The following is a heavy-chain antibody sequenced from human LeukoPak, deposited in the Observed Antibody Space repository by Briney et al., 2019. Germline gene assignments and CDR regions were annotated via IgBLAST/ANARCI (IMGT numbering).Heavy chain of an antibody. CDR1: GGSIRSSSYY. D-gene: IGHD2-15*01. J-gene: IGHJ4*02. CDR2: IYYSGST. Sequence: EHLSLPCTVSGGSIRSSSYYWGWMRQPPGKGLEWIGRIYYSGSTYYNPSLKRRVTIYVDTSKKQFSLKLSSVTAADTAVYYCASPIRSYCSGGSCYSEDYWGQGTLVTVSS. CDR3: ASPIRSYCSGGSCYSEDY. V-gene: IGHV4-39*01.